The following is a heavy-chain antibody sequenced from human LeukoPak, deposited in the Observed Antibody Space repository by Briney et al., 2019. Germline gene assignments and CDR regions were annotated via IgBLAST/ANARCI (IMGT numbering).Heavy chain of an antibody. CDR3: ASYWGFDY. V-gene: IGHV4-34*01. D-gene: IGHD7-27*01. CDR1: GGSISSYY. J-gene: IGHJ4*02. CDR2: INHSGGT. Sequence: PSETLSLTCTVSGGSISSYYWSWIRQPPGKGLEWIGEINHSGGTNYNPSLKSRVTMSVNTSKNQFSLKLSSVTAADTAVYYCASYWGFDYWGQGTLVTVSS.